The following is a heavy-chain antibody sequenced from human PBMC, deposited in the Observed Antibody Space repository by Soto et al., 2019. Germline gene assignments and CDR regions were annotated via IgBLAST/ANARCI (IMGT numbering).Heavy chain of an antibody. Sequence: QITLKESGPVLVKPTQTVTLTCTFSGFSLTTTGVGVGWIRQPPGKALECLALIYWDDDKRYRPSLQSRLTITKDTSKKQVFLTVTNMDPVDTATYYCAHFGDDDYSYYGLDVWGPGTTVIVSS. CDR2: IYWDDDK. J-gene: IGHJ6*02. CDR3: AHFGDDDYSYYGLDV. D-gene: IGHD4-17*01. CDR1: GFSLTTTGVG. V-gene: IGHV2-5*02.